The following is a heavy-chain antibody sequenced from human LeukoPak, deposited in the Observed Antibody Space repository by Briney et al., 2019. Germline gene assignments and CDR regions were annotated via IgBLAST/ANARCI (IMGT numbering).Heavy chain of an antibody. CDR2: IYYSGST. CDR1: GGSISSSSYY. D-gene: IGHD3-3*01. CDR3: ARANFWSGYRRLDPFDY. V-gene: IGHV4-39*07. J-gene: IGHJ4*02. Sequence: PSETLSLTCTVSGGSISSSSYYWGWIRQPPGKGLEWIGSIYYSGSTYYNPSLKSRVTISVDTSKNQFSLKLSSVTAADTAVYYCARANFWSGYRRLDPFDYWGQGTLVTVSS.